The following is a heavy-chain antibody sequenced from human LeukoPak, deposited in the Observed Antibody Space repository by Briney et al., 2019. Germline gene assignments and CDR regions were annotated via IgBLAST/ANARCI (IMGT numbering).Heavy chain of an antibody. Sequence: SETLSLTCTVSGGSISSSSYYWGWIRQPPGKGLEWIGSIYYSGSTYYNTSLKSRVTISVDTSKNQFSLKLNSVTAADTAVFYCAANSADYNTLGSSYKVWGQGTLVTVSS. D-gene: IGHD3-10*01. J-gene: IGHJ4*02. CDR1: GGSISSSSYY. CDR2: IYYSGST. V-gene: IGHV4-39*01. CDR3: AANSADYNTLGSSYKV.